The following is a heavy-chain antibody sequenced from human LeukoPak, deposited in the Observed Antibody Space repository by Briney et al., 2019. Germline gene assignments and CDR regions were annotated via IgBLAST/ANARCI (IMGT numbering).Heavy chain of an antibody. D-gene: IGHD6-13*01. CDR1: GGSISSSSYY. V-gene: IGHV4-39*07. J-gene: IGHJ6*03. CDR2: IYYSGST. CDR3: ASLYSSSWYRGYYYYYYMDV. Sequence: SETLCLTCTVSGGSISSSSYYWGWIRQPPGKGLEWIGSIYYSGSTYYNPSLKSRVTISVDTSKNQFSLKLSSVPAADTAVYYCASLYSSSWYRGYYYYYYMDVWGKGTTVTVSS.